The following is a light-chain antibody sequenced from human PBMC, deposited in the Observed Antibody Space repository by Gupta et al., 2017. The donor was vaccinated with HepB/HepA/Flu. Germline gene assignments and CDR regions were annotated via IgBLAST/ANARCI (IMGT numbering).Light chain of an antibody. CDR2: VAS. CDR1: QNVRRN. J-gene: IGKJ4*01. Sequence: EIVLTQSPGTLSLSPGERATLSCRASQNVRRNLAWYQQKPGQPPRLLMYVASTRAPTVPARFSGTGSGTDFTLTISSLQSEDFGVYFCQQENDWPLSFGGGTKVEIK. V-gene: IGKV3-15*01. CDR3: QQENDWPLS.